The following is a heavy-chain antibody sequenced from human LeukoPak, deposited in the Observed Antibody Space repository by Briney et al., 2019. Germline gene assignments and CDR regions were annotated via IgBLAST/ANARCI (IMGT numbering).Heavy chain of an antibody. J-gene: IGHJ6*02. V-gene: IGHV3-48*03. CDR3: AAGYDILTGYHYGMDV. CDR2: ISSSGSTI. Sequence: GGSLRLSCAASGFTFSSYEMNWVRQAPGKGLEWVSYISSSGSTIYYADSVKGRLTISRDNAKNSLYLQMNSLRAEDTAFYYCAAGYDILTGYHYGMDVWGQGTTVTVSS. CDR1: GFTFSSYE. D-gene: IGHD3-9*01.